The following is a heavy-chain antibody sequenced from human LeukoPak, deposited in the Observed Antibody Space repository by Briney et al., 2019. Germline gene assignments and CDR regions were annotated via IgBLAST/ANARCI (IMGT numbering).Heavy chain of an antibody. Sequence: KPSGTLSLTCAVSGGSISSSNWWSWVRQPPGEGLEWIGEVYHSGSTNYNPSLRSRVTISIDKSKNQFSLKLSSVTAADTAMYYCARDLAAAGSGLDPWGQGTLVTVSS. V-gene: IGHV4-4*02. J-gene: IGHJ5*02. CDR1: GGSISSSNW. D-gene: IGHD6-13*01. CDR3: ARDLAAAGSGLDP. CDR2: VYHSGST.